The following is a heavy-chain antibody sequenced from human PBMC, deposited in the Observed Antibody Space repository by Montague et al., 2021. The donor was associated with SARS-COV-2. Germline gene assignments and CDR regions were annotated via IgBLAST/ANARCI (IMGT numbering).Heavy chain of an antibody. CDR2: IYYSGST. D-gene: IGHD6-13*01. J-gene: IGHJ6*01. Sequence: IYYSGSTYYXXXLKSRVTISVDTSKNQFSLKLRSVTASDTAVYYCARLGREQLLLFSGMDCWGQGTTVTVS. V-gene: IGHV4-39*01. CDR3: ARLGREQLLLFSGMDC.